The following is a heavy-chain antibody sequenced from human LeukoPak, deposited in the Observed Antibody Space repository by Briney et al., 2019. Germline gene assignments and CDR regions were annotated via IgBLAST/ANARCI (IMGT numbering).Heavy chain of an antibody. V-gene: IGHV3-48*03. J-gene: IGHJ4*02. CDR3: AREGGSFQFDY. Sequence: GGSLRLSCAASGFTFSSYEMNWVRQAPGKGLEWVSYISSSGSTIYYADSVKGRFTISRDNAKNSLYLQMNSLRAEDTAVYYCAREGGSFQFDYWGQGTLVTVSS. D-gene: IGHD1-26*01. CDR2: ISSSGSTI. CDR1: GFTFSSYE.